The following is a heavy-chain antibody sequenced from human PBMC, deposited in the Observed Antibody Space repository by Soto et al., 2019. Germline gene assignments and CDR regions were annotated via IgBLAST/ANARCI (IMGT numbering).Heavy chain of an antibody. CDR3: ARGGIWQQWPDN. CDR1: GFTFSSYS. V-gene: IGHV3-48*01. Sequence: GGSLRLSCEASGFTFSSYSMTWVRQAPGKGLEWVSYISTSGTTIYYADSVKGRFTISRDNAENSLSLQMNSLRAEDTAVYYCARGGIWQQWPDNWGQGTLVTVSS. J-gene: IGHJ4*02. D-gene: IGHD6-19*01. CDR2: ISTSGTTI.